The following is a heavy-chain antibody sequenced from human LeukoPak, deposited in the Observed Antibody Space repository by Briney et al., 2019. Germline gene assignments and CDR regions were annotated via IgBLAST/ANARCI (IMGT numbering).Heavy chain of an antibody. J-gene: IGHJ4*02. CDR3: APRGVVIDY. Sequence: GGSLRLSCAASGFTFSSYTMNRVRQAPGKGLEWVSYISSSSNTIYYADSVKGRFTISRDNAKNSLYLQMNSLTDEDTAVYYCAPRGVVIDYWGQGTLVTVSS. V-gene: IGHV3-48*02. CDR2: ISSSSNTI. D-gene: IGHD3-3*01. CDR1: GFTFSSYT.